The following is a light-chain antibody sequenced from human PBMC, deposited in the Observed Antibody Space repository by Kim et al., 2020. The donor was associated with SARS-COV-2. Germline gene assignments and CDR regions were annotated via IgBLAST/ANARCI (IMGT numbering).Light chain of an antibody. J-gene: IGKJ5*01. Sequence: EIVMTQSPATLSVSPGERATLSCRASQDIGSSLSWYQQKPGQAPRVLIYGASTRAAGIPARFSGSGYGTEFTLTISSLQSDDFAIYYCQQYGYWRAFGQGTRLEIK. CDR3: QQYGYWRA. V-gene: IGKV3-15*01. CDR2: GAS. CDR1: QDIGSS.